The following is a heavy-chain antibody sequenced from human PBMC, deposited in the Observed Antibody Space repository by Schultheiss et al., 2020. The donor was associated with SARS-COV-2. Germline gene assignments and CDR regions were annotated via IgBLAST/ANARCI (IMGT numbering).Heavy chain of an antibody. CDR2: IYYSGST. CDR1: GGSISSYY. D-gene: IGHD2-15*01. V-gene: IGHV4-31*03. J-gene: IGHJ2*01. Sequence: TLSLTCTVSGGSISSYYWSWIRQHPGKGLEWIGYIYYSGSTYYNPSLKSRVTISVDTSKNQFSLKLSSVTAADTAVYYCARDQRYCSGGSCYVRGRHGMDVWGRGTLVTVSS. CDR3: ARDQRYCSGGSCYVRGRHGMDV.